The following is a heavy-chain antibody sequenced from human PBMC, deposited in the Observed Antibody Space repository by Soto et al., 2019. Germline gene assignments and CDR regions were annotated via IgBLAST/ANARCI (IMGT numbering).Heavy chain of an antibody. J-gene: IGHJ3*02. V-gene: IGHV4-34*01. D-gene: IGHD3-10*01. CDR1: GGSFSGYY. Sequence: QVQLQQWGAGLLKPSETLSLTCAVYGGSFSGYYWSWIRQPPGKGLEWIGEINHSGSTNYNPSLKSRVTISVDTSKNQFSLKLSSVTAADTAVYYCARGWSDYYGSGTFHDAFDIWGQGTMVTVSS. CDR2: INHSGST. CDR3: ARGWSDYYGSGTFHDAFDI.